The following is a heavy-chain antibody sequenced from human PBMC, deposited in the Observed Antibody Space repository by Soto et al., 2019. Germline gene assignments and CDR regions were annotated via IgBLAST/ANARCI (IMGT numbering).Heavy chain of an antibody. CDR3: ARGPLVPAATPYDY. D-gene: IGHD2-2*01. CDR1: GGSFSGYY. Sequence: SETLSLTCAVYGGSFSGYYWSWIRQPPGKGLEWIGEINHSGSTNYNPSLKSRVTISVDTSKNQFSLKLSSVTAADTAVYYCARGPLVPAATPYDYWGQGTLVTVSS. V-gene: IGHV4-34*01. J-gene: IGHJ4*02. CDR2: INHSGST.